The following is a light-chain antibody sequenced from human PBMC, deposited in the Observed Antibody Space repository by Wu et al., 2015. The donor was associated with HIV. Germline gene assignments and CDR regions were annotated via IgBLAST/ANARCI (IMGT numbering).Light chain of an antibody. J-gene: IGKJ4*01. CDR3: LQDYTYPLT. CDR2: AAS. CDR1: QGISIW. Sequence: DIQMTQSPSSLSASVGDRVTITCRASQGISIWLAWYQQKPGKATKLLIYAASSLQSGVPSRFSGSGSGTDFTLTISSLQPEDFATYYCLQDYTYPLTFGGGTKVEIK. V-gene: IGKV1-12*01.